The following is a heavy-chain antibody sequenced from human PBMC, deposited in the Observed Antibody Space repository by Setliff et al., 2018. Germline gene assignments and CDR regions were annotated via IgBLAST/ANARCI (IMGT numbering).Heavy chain of an antibody. CDR3: AKSPTVASFQH. J-gene: IGHJ1*01. V-gene: IGHV4-39*07. CDR2: IYYSGST. D-gene: IGHD5-12*01. CDR1: GGSISSSSYY. Sequence: PSETLSLTCTVSGGSISSSSYYWGWIRQPPGKGLEWIGSIYYSGSTYYNPSLKSRVTISVDTSKNQFSLKLSSVTAADTAVYYCAKSPTVASFQHWGQGTLVTVSS.